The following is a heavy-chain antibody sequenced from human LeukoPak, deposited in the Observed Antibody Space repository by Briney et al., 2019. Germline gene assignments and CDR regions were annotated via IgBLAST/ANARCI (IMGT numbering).Heavy chain of an antibody. J-gene: IGHJ5*02. CDR2: IYYSGST. V-gene: IGHV4-39*07. D-gene: IGHD6-13*01. Sequence: PSETLSLTCTVSGGSISSSSYYWGWIRQPPGKGLEWIGSIYYSGSTYYNPPLKSRVTISVDTSKNQFSLKLSSVTAADTAVYYCARYSSSWYLWRGWFDPWGQGTLVTVSS. CDR1: GGSISSSSYY. CDR3: ARYSSSWYLWRGWFDP.